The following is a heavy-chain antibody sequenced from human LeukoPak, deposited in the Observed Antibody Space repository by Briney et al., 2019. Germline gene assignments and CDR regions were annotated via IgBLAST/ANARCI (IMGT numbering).Heavy chain of an antibody. CDR2: IIPIFGTA. CDR3: ATGQGGSYYGYYYYMDV. Sequence: SVKVSCKASGGTFTSYAISWVRQAPGQGLEWMGGIIPIFGTANYAQKFQGRVTITADESTSTAYMELSSLRCEDTAVYYCATGQGGSYYGYYYYMDVWGKWTTVTVSS. J-gene: IGHJ6*03. D-gene: IGHD1-26*01. CDR1: GGTFTSYA. V-gene: IGHV1-69*01.